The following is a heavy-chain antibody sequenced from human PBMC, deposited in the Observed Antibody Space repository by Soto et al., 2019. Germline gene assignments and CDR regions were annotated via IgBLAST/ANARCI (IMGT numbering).Heavy chain of an antibody. V-gene: IGHV3-30*18. Sequence: QMRLVESGGWVVQPGRSLRLSCLVSGFTLGYYGTHWVRQAPGKGREWVAHLSYDGVYTAYADSVKGRFTISSDSAKITLFLQMDSLTTDDTAVYYCAKGQRGSSDGMDVWGQGTNVTVSS. CDR3: AKGQRGSSDGMDV. CDR2: LSYDGVYT. D-gene: IGHD3-22*01. CDR1: GFTLGYYG. J-gene: IGHJ6*02.